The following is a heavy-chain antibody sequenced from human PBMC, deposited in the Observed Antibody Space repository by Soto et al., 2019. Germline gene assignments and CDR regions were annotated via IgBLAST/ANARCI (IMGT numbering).Heavy chain of an antibody. D-gene: IGHD3-10*01. V-gene: IGHV4-31*02. Sequence: SPTRTFAAGSISSGGYYSSWIRQHPGKGLEWIGYIYYSGSTYYNPSLKSRVTISVDTSKNQFSLKLSSVTAADTAVYYCARFAFGELLYFDYWGQGTLVTVSS. J-gene: IGHJ4*02. CDR1: AGSISSGGYY. CDR2: IYYSGST. CDR3: ARFAFGELLYFDY.